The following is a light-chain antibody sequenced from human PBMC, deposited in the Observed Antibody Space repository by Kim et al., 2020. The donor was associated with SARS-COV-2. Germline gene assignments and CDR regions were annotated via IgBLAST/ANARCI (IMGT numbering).Light chain of an antibody. V-gene: IGLV3-21*04. CDR2: YDS. CDR3: QVWDSSSDPFAV. Sequence: SYELTQPPSVSVAPGKTARIPCGGNNIGSKSVHWYQQKPGQAPVLVIYYDSDRPSGIPERFSGSNSGNTATLTISRVEAGDEADYYCQVWDSSSDPFAVLGGGTQLTVL. J-gene: IGLJ7*01. CDR1: NIGSKS.